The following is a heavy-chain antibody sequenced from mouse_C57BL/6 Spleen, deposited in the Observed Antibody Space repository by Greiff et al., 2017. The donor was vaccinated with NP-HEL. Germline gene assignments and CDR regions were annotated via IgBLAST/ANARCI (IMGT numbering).Heavy chain of an antibody. D-gene: IGHD1-1*01. V-gene: IGHV5-6*01. CDR2: ISSGGSYT. CDR1: GFTFSSYG. J-gene: IGHJ1*03. Sequence: EVQLVESGGDLVKPGGSLKLSCAASGFTFSSYGMSWVRQTPDKRLEWVATISSGGSYTYYPDRVKGRFTISRDNDKNTLYLQMSSLKSEDTAMYYCASLYGSSLHWYFDVWGTGTTVTVSS. CDR3: ASLYGSSLHWYFDV.